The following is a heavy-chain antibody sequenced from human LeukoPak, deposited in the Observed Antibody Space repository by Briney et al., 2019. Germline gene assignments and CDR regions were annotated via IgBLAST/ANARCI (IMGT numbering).Heavy chain of an antibody. D-gene: IGHD3-10*01. CDR3: ARTGRGSGSYGYYYYYYMDV. J-gene: IGHJ6*03. Sequence: PSETLSLTCTVSSGSISSSSYYWGWIRQPPGKGLGWIGSIYYSGNTYYNPSLKSRVTISVDTSKNQFSLKLSSVTAADTAVYYCARTGRGSGSYGYYYYYYMDVWGKGTTVTVSS. CDR1: SGSISSSSYY. V-gene: IGHV4-39*07. CDR2: IYYSGNT.